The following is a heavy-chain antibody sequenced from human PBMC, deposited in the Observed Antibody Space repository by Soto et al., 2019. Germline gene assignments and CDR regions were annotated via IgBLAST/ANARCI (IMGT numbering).Heavy chain of an antibody. CDR1: GGSISSYY. V-gene: IGHV4-59*01. Sequence: SETLSLTCTVSGGSISSYYWSWIRQPPGKGLEWIGYIYYSGSTNYNPSLKSRVTISVDTSKNQFSLKLSSVTAADTAVYYCAGNLEMALNWFDPWGQGTLVTVSS. D-gene: IGHD5-12*01. CDR2: IYYSGST. CDR3: AGNLEMALNWFDP. J-gene: IGHJ5*02.